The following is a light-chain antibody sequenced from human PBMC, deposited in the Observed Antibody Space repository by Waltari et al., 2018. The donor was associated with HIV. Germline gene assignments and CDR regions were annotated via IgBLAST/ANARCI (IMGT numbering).Light chain of an antibody. V-gene: IGKV1-12*01. Sequence: DIQMTQSPSSVSASVGARVPITCRASQSIGRWLVWYQQTPGKAPKLLIYASSTLQPGVPSRFSGSGSGTSFALTITSLQPEDFATYYCQQASSLPLTFGGGTKVEIK. CDR3: QQASSLPLT. J-gene: IGKJ4*01. CDR1: QSIGRW. CDR2: ASS.